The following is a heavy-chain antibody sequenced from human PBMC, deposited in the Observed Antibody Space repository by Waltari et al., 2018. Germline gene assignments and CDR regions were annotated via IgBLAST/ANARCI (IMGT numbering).Heavy chain of an antibody. CDR1: GFTFTTYW. CDR3: VRRLDKRRGFDY. J-gene: IGHJ4*02. CDR2: INSDGSGT. D-gene: IGHD3-16*01. Sequence: EVELVESGGGLVQPGGSLRLSCAASGFTFTTYWMPWVRQAPGKGLVWVSRINSDGSGTSYADSVQGRYTISRDNAKNTVFLQMNSLRGEDTAVYYCVRRLDKRRGFDYWGQGTLVTVSS. V-gene: IGHV3-74*01.